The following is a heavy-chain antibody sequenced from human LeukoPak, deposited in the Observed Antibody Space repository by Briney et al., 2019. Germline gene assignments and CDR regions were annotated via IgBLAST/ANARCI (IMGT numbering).Heavy chain of an antibody. CDR2: LYNNGST. D-gene: IGHD4-17*01. CDR3: TRDIGSGDYVFFDS. CDR1: GASVSGYY. J-gene: IGHJ4*02. Sequence: PAETLSLTCTVSGASVSGYYWSWIRLPAGKGLEWIGRLYNNGSTNCNPSLKSRVTVSVDTSMNQLSLRLKSVTAADTAVYYCTRDIGSGDYVFFDSWGQGTRVIVSS. V-gene: IGHV4-4*07.